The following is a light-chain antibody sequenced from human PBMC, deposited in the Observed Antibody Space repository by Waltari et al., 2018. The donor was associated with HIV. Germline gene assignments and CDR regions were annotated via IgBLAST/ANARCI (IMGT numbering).Light chain of an antibody. V-gene: IGLV2-14*02. CDR1: SSDVGSYNL. J-gene: IGLJ3*02. CDR3: CSYTTRSTPDPNWV. CDR2: EGI. Sequence: QSALTQPASVSGSPGQSITISCTGSSSDVGSYNLVSWYQQHPGKAPKLMIYEGIKRPSGVSNRFYGSKSGNTASLTISGLQAEDEADYYCCSYTTRSTPDPNWVFGGGTKLTVL.